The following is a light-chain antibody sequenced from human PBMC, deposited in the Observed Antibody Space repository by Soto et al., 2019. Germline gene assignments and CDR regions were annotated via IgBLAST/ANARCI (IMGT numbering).Light chain of an antibody. CDR1: QSVSSSY. Sequence: EIVLTQSPGTLSLSPGERATLSCRASQSVSSSYLAWYQQKPGQAPRLLIYGASSRATGIPDRFSGSGSGTDFILIISRLEPEDFAVYYCHQYGSSPFTFGPGTKVDIK. CDR2: GAS. CDR3: HQYGSSPFT. V-gene: IGKV3-20*01. J-gene: IGKJ3*01.